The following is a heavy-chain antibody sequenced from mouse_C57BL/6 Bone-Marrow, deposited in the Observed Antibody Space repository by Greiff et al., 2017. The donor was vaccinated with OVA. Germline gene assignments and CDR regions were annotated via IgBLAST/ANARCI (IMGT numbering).Heavy chain of an antibody. CDR1: GYTFTSYW. V-gene: IGHV1-64*01. D-gene: IGHD1-1*01. CDR2: IHPNSGST. Sequence: VQLQQPGAELVKPGASVKLSCKASGYTFTSYWMHWVKQRPGQGLEWIGMIHPNSGSTNYNEKFKSKATLTVDKSSSTAYMQLSSLTSEGSAVYYCARGCIYYYGGSWYFDVWGSGTTITVTS. CDR3: ARGCIYYYGGSWYFDV. J-gene: IGHJ1*01.